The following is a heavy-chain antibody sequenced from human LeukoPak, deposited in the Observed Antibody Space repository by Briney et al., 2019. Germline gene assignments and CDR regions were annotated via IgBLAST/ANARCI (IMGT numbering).Heavy chain of an antibody. CDR1: GYNFSNTW. D-gene: IGHD3-16*01. J-gene: IGHJ4*02. Sequence: GESLKISCQGSGYNFSNTWLVWVRQMPGQGLEWMGIIHPGDSKTFYSPSSQGQVTMSADKSVNTAYLHWSSLKASDTAMYYCARRFWDSSLYSFDYWGRGTLVAVSS. V-gene: IGHV5-51*01. CDR3: ARRFWDSSLYSFDY. CDR2: IHPGDSKT.